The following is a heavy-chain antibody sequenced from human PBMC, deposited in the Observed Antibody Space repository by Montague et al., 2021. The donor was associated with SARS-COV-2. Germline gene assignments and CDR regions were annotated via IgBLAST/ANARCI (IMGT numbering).Heavy chain of an antibody. CDR1: GFTFSNYD. J-gene: IGHJ3*02. Sequence: SLRLSCAASGFTFSNYDMNWVRQAPGKGPEWISYISTSAYTTSYAGSVKGRLTISRDNGKNSLYLQMNGLRVEDTAVYYCTRDYRSIVGDGLDIWGQGTKVTVPS. CDR2: ISTSAYTT. CDR3: TRDYRSIVGDGLDI. D-gene: IGHD3-16*02. V-gene: IGHV3-48*03.